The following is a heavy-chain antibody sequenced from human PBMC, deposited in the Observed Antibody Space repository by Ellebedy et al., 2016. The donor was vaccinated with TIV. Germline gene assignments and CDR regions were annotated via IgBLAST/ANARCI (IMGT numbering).Heavy chain of an antibody. CDR3: ARVGWGYSGGEEY. CDR2: ISVYNGDT. V-gene: IGHV1-18*01. D-gene: IGHD5-12*01. Sequence: ASVKVSCKASGFTFTSFGISWVRQAPGHGLEWMGWISVYNGDTKYAQKLQGRVTMTTDTSTATAYLELRSLTSDDTAVYYRARVGWGYSGGEEYWGQGALVIVSS. J-gene: IGHJ4*02. CDR1: GFTFTSFG.